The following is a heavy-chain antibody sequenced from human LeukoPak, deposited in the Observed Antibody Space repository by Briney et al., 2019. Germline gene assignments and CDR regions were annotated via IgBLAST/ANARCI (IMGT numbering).Heavy chain of an antibody. CDR3: ARHGRSSSSRYFDY. Sequence: GESLQISCKSSGYSFTNYWIGWVRQMPGKGLEWMGIIYPGDSDTRYSPSFQGQVTISADKSISTADLQWSSLKASDTAIYYCARHGRSSSSRYFDYWGQGTLVTVSS. D-gene: IGHD6-6*01. V-gene: IGHV5-51*01. J-gene: IGHJ4*02. CDR2: IYPGDSDT. CDR1: GYSFTNYW.